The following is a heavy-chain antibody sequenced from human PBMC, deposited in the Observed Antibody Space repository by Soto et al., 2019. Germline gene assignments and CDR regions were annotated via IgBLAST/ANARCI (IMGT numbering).Heavy chain of an antibody. V-gene: IGHV3-21*01. D-gene: IGHD2-2*01. CDR1: GFTFSSYS. J-gene: IGHJ6*02. CDR2: ISSSSSYI. Sequence: VQLVESGGGLVKPGGSLRLSCAASGFTFSSYSMNWVRQAPGKGLEWVSSISSSSSYIYYADSVKGRFIISRDNAKNSLYLQMNSLRAEDTAVYYCARDSAVVPAAIIGYYYYGMDVWGQGTTVTVSS. CDR3: ARDSAVVPAAIIGYYYYGMDV.